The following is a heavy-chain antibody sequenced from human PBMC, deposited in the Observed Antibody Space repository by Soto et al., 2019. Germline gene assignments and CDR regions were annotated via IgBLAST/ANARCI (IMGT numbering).Heavy chain of an antibody. CDR3: ARGRRWYCFDP. Sequence: QVQLQESGPGLVKPSETLSLTCTVSGGSVSSGSYYWSWIRQPPGKGLEWIGYIYYSGSTNYNPPRKSRVTISATTPKHQRSLKLSSVTAADTAVYYCARGRRWYCFDPWGQGTLVTVSS. J-gene: IGHJ5*02. CDR1: GGSVSSGSYY. D-gene: IGHD2-8*01. CDR2: IYYSGST. V-gene: IGHV4-61*01.